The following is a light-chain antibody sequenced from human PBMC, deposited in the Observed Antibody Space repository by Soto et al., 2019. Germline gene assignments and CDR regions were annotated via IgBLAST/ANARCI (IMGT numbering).Light chain of an antibody. J-gene: IGLJ1*01. CDR1: SSDVGGYDY. CDR3: ISYASINTYV. V-gene: IGLV2-14*01. CDR2: DVT. Sequence: QSVLTQPASVSGSPGQSITISCTGTSSDVGGYDYVSWYQQHPGKAPKLMIYDVTNRPSGVSNRFSGSKSGNTASLTISGLQAEDEDDYYCISYASINTYVFGTGTKVPVL.